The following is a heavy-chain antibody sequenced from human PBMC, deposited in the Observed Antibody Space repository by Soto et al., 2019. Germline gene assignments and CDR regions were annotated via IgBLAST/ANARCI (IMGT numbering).Heavy chain of an antibody. D-gene: IGHD5-18*01. CDR2: IYYSGST. Sequence: PSETLSLTCTVSGGSISSGGYCWSWIRQHPGKGLEWIGYIYYSGSTYYNPSLKSRVTISVDTSKNQFSLKLSSVTAADTAVYYCAALRYSYGYRMNDYWGQGTLVTVSS. J-gene: IGHJ4*02. V-gene: IGHV4-31*03. CDR3: AALRYSYGYRMNDY. CDR1: GGSISSGGYC.